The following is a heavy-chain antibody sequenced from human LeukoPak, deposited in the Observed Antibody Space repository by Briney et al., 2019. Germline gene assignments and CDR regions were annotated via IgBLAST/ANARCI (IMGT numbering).Heavy chain of an antibody. Sequence: ASGKVSCKVSGYTLTELSMHWVRQAPGKGLEWMGGFDPEDGETIYAQKFQGRVTMTEDTSTDTAYMELSSLRSEDTAVYYCATGPDYYYGMDVWGQGTTVTVSS. CDR2: FDPEDGET. V-gene: IGHV1-24*01. J-gene: IGHJ6*02. CDR1: GYTLTELS. CDR3: ATGPDYYYGMDV.